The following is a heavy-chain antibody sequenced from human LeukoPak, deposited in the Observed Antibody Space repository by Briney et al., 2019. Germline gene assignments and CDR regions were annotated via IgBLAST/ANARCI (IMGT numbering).Heavy chain of an antibody. CDR3: AREAGSGWYNPDY. CDR1: GGSFSGYY. Sequence: SETLSLTCAVYGGSFSGYYWSWIRQPPGKGLERIGEINHSGSTNYNPSLKSRVTISVDTSKNQFSLKLSSVTAADTAVYYCAREAGSGWYNPDYWGQGTLVTVSS. J-gene: IGHJ4*02. V-gene: IGHV4-34*01. D-gene: IGHD6-19*01. CDR2: INHSGST.